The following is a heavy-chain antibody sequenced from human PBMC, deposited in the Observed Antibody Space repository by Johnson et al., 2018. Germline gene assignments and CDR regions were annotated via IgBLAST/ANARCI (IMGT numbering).Heavy chain of an antibody. V-gene: IGHV3-74*01. D-gene: IGHD4-23*01. CDR3: ARERGLGDYGVNSRDYYYGMDV. CDR2: INGDGSST. Sequence: VQLQESGGGLVQPGGSLRLSCAASGFTFSSYWMHWVRQAPGKGLVWVSRINGDGSSTSYADSVKGRFTFPRDDSKNTLYLQMNSLRAEDTAVYYCARERGLGDYGVNSRDYYYGMDVWGQGTTVTVSS. J-gene: IGHJ6*02. CDR1: GFTFSSYW.